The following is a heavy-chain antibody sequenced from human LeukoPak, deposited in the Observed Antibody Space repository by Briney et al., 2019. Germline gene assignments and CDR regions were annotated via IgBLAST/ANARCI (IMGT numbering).Heavy chain of an antibody. D-gene: IGHD4-11*01. V-gene: IGHV3-9*01. Sequence: GGSLRLSCAASGFTFDDYAMHWARQAPGKGLEWVSGISWNSGNIGYADSVKGRFTISRDNAKNSLYLQMNSLRGEDTAMYYCTRDSAYNAFDIWGQGTMVTVSS. CDR1: GFTFDDYA. J-gene: IGHJ3*02. CDR2: ISWNSGNI. CDR3: TRDSAYNAFDI.